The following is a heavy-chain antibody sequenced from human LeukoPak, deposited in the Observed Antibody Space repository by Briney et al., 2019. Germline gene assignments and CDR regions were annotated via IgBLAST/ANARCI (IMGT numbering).Heavy chain of an antibody. D-gene: IGHD3-10*01. J-gene: IGHJ5*02. V-gene: IGHV1-2*02. CDR3: ARVIGSGSGVWFDP. CDR2: INPNSGGT. Sequence: ASVKVSCKASGYTFTGYYMHWVRHAPGQGLEWMGWINPNSGGTNYAQKFQGRVTMTRDTSISTAYMELSRLRSDDTAVYYCARVIGSGSGVWFDPWGQGTLVTVSS. CDR1: GYTFTGYY.